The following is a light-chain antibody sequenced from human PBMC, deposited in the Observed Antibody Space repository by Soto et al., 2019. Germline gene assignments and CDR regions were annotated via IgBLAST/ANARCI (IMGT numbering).Light chain of an antibody. Sequence: EIMLTQSPGTLSLSPGEGATLSCRASQSVISSYLAWYQQKPGQAPRLLIYGASSRATGIPDRFSGSGSGKDFSLTIRRLEPEDFAVYYCQQYASSPGTFGQGTKVEIK. CDR3: QQYASSPGT. V-gene: IGKV3-20*01. CDR2: GAS. J-gene: IGKJ1*01. CDR1: QSVISSY.